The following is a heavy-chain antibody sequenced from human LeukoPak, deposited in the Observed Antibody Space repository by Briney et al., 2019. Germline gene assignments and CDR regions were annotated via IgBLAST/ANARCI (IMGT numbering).Heavy chain of an antibody. CDR1: GFTFSGSA. J-gene: IGHJ5*02. D-gene: IGHD1-26*01. CDR2: IRSKANSYAT. V-gene: IGHV3-73*01. Sequence: GGSLRLSCAASGFTFSGSAMHWVRQASGKGLEWVGRIRSKANSYATAYAASVKGRFTISRDDSKNTAYLQMNSLKTEDTAVYYCARHPLRWELLRRGTKTPGWFDPWGQGTLVTVSS. CDR3: ARHPLRWELLRRGTKTPGWFDP.